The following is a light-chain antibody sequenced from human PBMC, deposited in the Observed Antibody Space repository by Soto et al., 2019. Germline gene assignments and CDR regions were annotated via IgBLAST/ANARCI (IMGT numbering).Light chain of an antibody. Sequence: EIVMTQSPATLSVSPGERATLSCRASQTIGSTYLAWYQQNPGQAPRLLIYDASTRATGIPDRFSGSGSGTNFTLTISRLEAEDFAVYYCQQYVTSSWTFGQGTKVDIK. J-gene: IGKJ1*01. CDR2: DAS. V-gene: IGKV3-20*01. CDR3: QQYVTSSWT. CDR1: QTIGSTY.